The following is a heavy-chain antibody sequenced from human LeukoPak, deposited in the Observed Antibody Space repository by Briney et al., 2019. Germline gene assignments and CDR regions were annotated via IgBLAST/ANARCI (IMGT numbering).Heavy chain of an antibody. D-gene: IGHD3-10*01. Sequence: PGGSLRLSCVASEFIFSDYWMSWVRQAPGKGLEWVANIKQGGREEKYVSSVKDRFAISRDDAKSTLYLQMDSLSGDDTAVYYCARDNGGWFDTWGRGTLVTVSS. J-gene: IGHJ5*02. CDR1: EFIFSDYW. CDR2: IKQGGREE. CDR3: ARDNGGWFDT. V-gene: IGHV3-7*03.